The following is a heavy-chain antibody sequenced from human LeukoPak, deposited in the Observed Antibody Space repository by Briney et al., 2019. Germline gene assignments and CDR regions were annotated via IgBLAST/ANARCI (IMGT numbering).Heavy chain of an antibody. Sequence: PSETLSLTCAVSGGSISSSSYYWSWVRQPPGEGLEWIGEINHSGSTNYNPSLKSRVTMSVDTSKNQFSLILSSVTAADTAVYYCARRGSIVGATAFDLWGRGTLVTVSS. J-gene: IGHJ2*01. V-gene: IGHV4-39*07. CDR1: GGSISSSSYY. D-gene: IGHD1-26*01. CDR2: INHSGST. CDR3: ARRGSIVGATAFDL.